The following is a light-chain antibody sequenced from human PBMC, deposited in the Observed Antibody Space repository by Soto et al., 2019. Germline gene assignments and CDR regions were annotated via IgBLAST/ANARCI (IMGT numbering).Light chain of an antibody. J-gene: IGKJ1*01. CDR3: QQCTNWPRT. V-gene: IGKV3-15*01. Sequence: EIVMTQSPVTLSVSPGERATHSCRASQSVSSNLAWYQQKPGQAPRLLIYGASTRATGIPDRFSGSGSGTEFTLTISSLQSEDSAVYYCQQCTNWPRTFGQGTKVEIK. CDR1: QSVSSN. CDR2: GAS.